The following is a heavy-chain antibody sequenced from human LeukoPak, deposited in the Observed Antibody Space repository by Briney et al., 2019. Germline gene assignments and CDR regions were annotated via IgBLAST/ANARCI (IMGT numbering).Heavy chain of an antibody. CDR3: ARAWGSDYSSEREFDY. Sequence: VASVTVSFKASGYTFTNYAMHWVRQAPGQRREGMGWINAGNGNTKYSQKFQGRVTITRDTSASTAYMELSSLRSEDTAVYYCARAWGSDYSSEREFDYWGQGTLVTVSS. CDR2: INAGNGNT. D-gene: IGHD6-19*01. CDR1: GYTFTNYA. J-gene: IGHJ4*02. V-gene: IGHV1-3*01.